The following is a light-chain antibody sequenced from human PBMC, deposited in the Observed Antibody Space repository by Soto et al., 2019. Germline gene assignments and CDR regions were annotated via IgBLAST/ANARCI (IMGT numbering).Light chain of an antibody. V-gene: IGKV4-1*01. Sequence: DIVMTQSPDSLAVSLGERATINCKSSQSVLSSSNNKNYLSWFQQKPGQPPKLLIYWASTRKSGVPDRFSSSGSGTDFTLTISSLQAEDVAVYYCQQYHSDPITFGQGTRLENK. CDR1: QSVLSSSNNKNY. CDR3: QQYHSDPIT. CDR2: WAS. J-gene: IGKJ5*01.